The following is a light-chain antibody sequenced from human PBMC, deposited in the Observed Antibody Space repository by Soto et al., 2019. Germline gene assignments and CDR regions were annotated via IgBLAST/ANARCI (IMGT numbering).Light chain of an antibody. CDR3: ASWDNSLSDGRV. V-gene: IGLV1-51*02. CDR1: SSNIGNNY. J-gene: IGLJ1*01. CDR2: ETN. Sequence: QSILTQPPSVSAAPGQTVTISCSGSSSNIGNNYVSWYQHLPGAAPKLLIYETNRRPAGIPDRFSGSKSDTSATLGITGLQTADEGDYYCASWDNSLSDGRVFGPGTKLTVL.